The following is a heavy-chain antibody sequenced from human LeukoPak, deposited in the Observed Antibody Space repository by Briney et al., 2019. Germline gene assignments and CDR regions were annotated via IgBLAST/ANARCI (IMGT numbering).Heavy chain of an antibody. CDR2: INHSGST. V-gene: IGHV4-34*01. Sequence: SETLSLTCAVYGGSFSGYYWSWIRQPPGKGLEWIGEINHSGSTNYNPSLKSRVTISVDTSKNQFSLKLSSVTAADTAVYYCARGTYSSSWYVYYYYGTDVWGQGTTVTVSS. CDR3: ARGTYSSSWYVYYYYGTDV. J-gene: IGHJ6*02. D-gene: IGHD6-13*01. CDR1: GGSFSGYY.